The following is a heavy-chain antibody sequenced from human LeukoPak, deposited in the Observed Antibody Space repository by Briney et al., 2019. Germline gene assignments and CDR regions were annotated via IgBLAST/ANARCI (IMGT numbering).Heavy chain of an antibody. J-gene: IGHJ4*02. CDR3: AREYTVPDYFDS. V-gene: IGHV3-74*01. Sequence: GGSLRLSCAASGFTFSSYWMYWVRQVPGKGLVWVSRINSDGSSTNYADSVKGRFTISRDNAKNTLYLQMNSLRAEDTAVYCCAREYTVPDYFDSWGQGALVTVSS. D-gene: IGHD2-2*02. CDR1: GFTFSSYW. CDR2: INSDGSST.